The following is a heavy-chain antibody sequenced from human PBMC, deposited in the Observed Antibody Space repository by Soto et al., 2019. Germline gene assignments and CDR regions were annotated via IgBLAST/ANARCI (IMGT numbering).Heavy chain of an antibody. CDR1: GFTVSSNY. J-gene: IGHJ6*04. D-gene: IGHD1-26*01. CDR2: FDSGGNT. V-gene: IGHV3-66*01. CDR3: ARDRWASV. Sequence: TGGSLRLSCAASGFTVSSNYMNWVRQAPGKGLEWVSVFDSGGNTYYADTVKGRFTISRDESKNTLYLQMNSLRADDTAVYYCARDRWASVWGKGTTVTVSS.